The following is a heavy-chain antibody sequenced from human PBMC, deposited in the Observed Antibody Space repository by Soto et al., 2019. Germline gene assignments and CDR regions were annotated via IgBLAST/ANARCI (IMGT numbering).Heavy chain of an antibody. D-gene: IGHD3-22*01. J-gene: IGHJ4*02. CDR2: IYYSGST. V-gene: IGHV4-31*03. Sequence: QVQLQESGPGLVKPSQTLSLTCTVSGGSISSGGYYWSWIRQHPGKGLEWIGYIYYSGSTYYNPSLKSRVTRSVDTSKNQFSLKLSSVTAADTAVYYCARSYDSSGYYFLGYWGQGPRVTVSS. CDR3: ARSYDSSGYYFLGY. CDR1: GGSISSGGYY.